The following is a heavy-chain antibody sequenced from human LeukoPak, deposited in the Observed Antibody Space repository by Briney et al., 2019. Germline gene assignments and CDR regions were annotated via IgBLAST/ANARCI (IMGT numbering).Heavy chain of an antibody. D-gene: IGHD2-8*01. CDR3: ARLKLMVAPDY. Sequence: PGGSLRLSCAASGFTFDDYGMSWVRQALGKGLEWVSGISWNGGSTGYADSVKGRFTISRDNAKNSLYLQMNSLRAEDTALYYCARLKLMVAPDYWGQGTLVTVSS. CDR1: GFTFDDYG. J-gene: IGHJ4*02. V-gene: IGHV3-20*04. CDR2: ISWNGGST.